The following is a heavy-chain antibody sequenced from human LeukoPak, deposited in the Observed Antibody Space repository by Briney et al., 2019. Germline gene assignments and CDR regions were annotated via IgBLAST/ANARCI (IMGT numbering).Heavy chain of an antibody. CDR1: GYTFTDYY. D-gene: IGHD1-26*01. J-gene: IGHJ4*02. Sequence: ASVKVSCKASGYTFTDYYVHWVRQAPGQGLEWMGWINPNSVGTNYAQKFQGRVTMTRDTSISTAYMELSRLRSDDTAVYYCAREGPIVGATHLVDYWGQGTLVTVSS. CDR3: AREGPIVGATHLVDY. CDR2: INPNSVGT. V-gene: IGHV1-2*02.